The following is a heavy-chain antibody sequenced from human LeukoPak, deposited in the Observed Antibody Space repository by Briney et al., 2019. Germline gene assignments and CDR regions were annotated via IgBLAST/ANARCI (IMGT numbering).Heavy chain of an antibody. CDR1: GGTFSSYV. CDR2: IIPIFGTA. J-gene: IGHJ6*02. V-gene: IGHV1-69*13. Sequence: SVKVSCKASGGTFSSYVISWVRQAPGQGLEWMGGIIPIFGTANYAQKFQGRVTITADESTSTAYMELSSLRSEDTAVYYCARGVPRYCSSTSCYTNYYYYGMDVWGQGTTVTVSS. D-gene: IGHD2-2*02. CDR3: ARGVPRYCSSTSCYTNYYYYGMDV.